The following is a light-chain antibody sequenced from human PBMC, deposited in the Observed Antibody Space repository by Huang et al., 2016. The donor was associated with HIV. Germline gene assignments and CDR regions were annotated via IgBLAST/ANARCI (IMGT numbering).Light chain of an antibody. Sequence: DIQMTQSPSSLSASVGDRVTLTCRASQGISSYLAWYQQKAGEVPKLLIYAASTLQSGVPSRFSGSGSGTDFTLTISSLQPEDVATYYCQKYNNAPKMFGQGTKVEI. J-gene: IGKJ1*01. CDR3: QKYNNAPKM. V-gene: IGKV1-27*01. CDR2: AAS. CDR1: QGISSY.